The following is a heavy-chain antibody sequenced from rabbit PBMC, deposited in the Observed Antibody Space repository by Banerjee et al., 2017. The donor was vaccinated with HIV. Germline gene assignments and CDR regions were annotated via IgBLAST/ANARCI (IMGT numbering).Heavy chain of an antibody. CDR2: IYAGSSGST. J-gene: IGHJ4*01. V-gene: IGHV1S45*01. CDR3: ARDLAGVIGWNFGL. Sequence: QEQLVESGGGLVQPEGYLTLTCTASGFSYMCWVRQAPGKGLEWIACIYAGSSGSTYYASWAKGRFTISKTSSTTVTLQMTSLTAADTATYFCARDLAGVIGWNFGLWGPVTLVTVS. D-gene: IGHD4-1*01. CDR1: GFSY.